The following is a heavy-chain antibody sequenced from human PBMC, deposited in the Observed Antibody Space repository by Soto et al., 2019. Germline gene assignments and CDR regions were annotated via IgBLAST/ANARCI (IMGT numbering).Heavy chain of an antibody. D-gene: IGHD1-26*01. CDR3: AIESKWGPLPY. CDR2: INGNTGHT. V-gene: IGHV1-18*01. Sequence: QVQLVQSGAEVREPGASVKVSCKTSGYTFSRYGITWVRQAPGQGLEWMGWINGNTGHTIYAMNLEDRPTISADTSTRTAYTALRSLKSDGSAVYYWAIESKWGPLPYWGKGTRVTVSS. J-gene: IGHJ4*02. CDR1: GYTFSRYG.